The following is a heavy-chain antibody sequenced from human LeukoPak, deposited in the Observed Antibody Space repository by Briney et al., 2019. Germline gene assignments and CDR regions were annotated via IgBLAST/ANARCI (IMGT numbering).Heavy chain of an antibody. J-gene: IGHJ4*02. V-gene: IGHV3-48*02. D-gene: IGHD3-22*01. CDR3: ATYDSSGYY. Sequence: GGSLRLSCAASGFTFSSYSMNWVRQAPGKGLEWVLYISSGSSNIYYADSVKGRFTISRDNAKNSLYLQMNSLRDEDTAVYYCATYDSSGYYWGQGTLVTVSS. CDR1: GFTFSSYS. CDR2: ISSGSSNI.